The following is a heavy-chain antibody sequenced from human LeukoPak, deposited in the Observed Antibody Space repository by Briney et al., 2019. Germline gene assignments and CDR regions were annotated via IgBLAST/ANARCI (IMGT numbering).Heavy chain of an antibody. V-gene: IGHV1-2*02. D-gene: IGHD1-1*01. CDR3: ARMWSTTTSGWNWFDP. CDR1: GYTFTGYY. CDR2: INPNSGDT. J-gene: IGHJ5*02. Sequence: ASVKVSCKASGYTFTGYYVYWVRQAPGQGLEWMGWINPNSGDTNYAQKFQGRVTMTRDTSISTAYMDLSSLRFDDTAMYYCARMWSTTTSGWNWFDPWGQGTLVTVSS.